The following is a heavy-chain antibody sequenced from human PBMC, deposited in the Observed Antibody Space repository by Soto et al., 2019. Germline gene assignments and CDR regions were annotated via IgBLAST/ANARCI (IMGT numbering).Heavy chain of an antibody. V-gene: IGHV1-3*01. J-gene: IGHJ4*02. CDR2: INAGNGNT. CDR1: GYTFTSYA. D-gene: IGHD2-21*02. Sequence: QVQLVQSGAEVKKPGASVKVSCKASGYTFTSYAMHWVRQAPGQRLEWMGWINAGNGNTKYSQKFQGRVTITRDTSASTAYMELSSLRSEDTAVYYCARGLRLTPLAYCGGDYYSAFDYWGQGTLVTVSS. CDR3: ARGLRLTPLAYCGGDYYSAFDY.